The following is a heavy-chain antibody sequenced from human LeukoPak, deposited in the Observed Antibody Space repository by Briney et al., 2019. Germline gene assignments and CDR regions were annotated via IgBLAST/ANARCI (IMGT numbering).Heavy chain of an antibody. CDR2: IWYDGSNK. J-gene: IGHJ4*02. CDR1: GFTFSSYG. CDR3: AKDRGCSGGSCYLFDY. V-gene: IGHV3-33*06. Sequence: GGSLRLSCAASGFTFSSYGMHWVRQAPGKGLEWVAVIWYDGSNKYYADSVKRRFTISRDNSKNTLYLQMNSLRAEDTAVYYCAKDRGCSGGSCYLFDYWGQGTLVTVSS. D-gene: IGHD2-15*01.